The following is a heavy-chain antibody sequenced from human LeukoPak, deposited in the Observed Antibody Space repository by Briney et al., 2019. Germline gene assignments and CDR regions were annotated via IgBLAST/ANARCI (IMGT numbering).Heavy chain of an antibody. J-gene: IGHJ4*02. CDR3: ARDLHTAPWY. D-gene: IGHD5-18*01. CDR1: GYTFTINH. V-gene: IGHV1-18*04. CDR2: ISAYNGNT. Sequence: GASVKVSCKASGYTFTINHIHWVRQAPGQGLEWMGWISAYNGNTNYAQKLQGRVTMTTDTSTSTAYMELRSLRSDDTAVYYCARDLHTAPWYWGQGTLVTVSS.